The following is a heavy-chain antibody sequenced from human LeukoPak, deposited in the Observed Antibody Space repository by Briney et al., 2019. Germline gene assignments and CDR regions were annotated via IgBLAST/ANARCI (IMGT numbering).Heavy chain of an antibody. Sequence: GGSLRLSCAASGFTFSSYSMNWVRQAPGEGLEWVSYISSLSGTIYYADSVKGRFTISRDNAKNSLYLQMDSLRAEDTAVYYCARDQATGTTGYDYWGQGTLVTVSS. D-gene: IGHD1-1*01. J-gene: IGHJ4*02. CDR2: ISSLSGTI. CDR3: ARDQATGTTGYDY. CDR1: GFTFSSYS. V-gene: IGHV3-48*01.